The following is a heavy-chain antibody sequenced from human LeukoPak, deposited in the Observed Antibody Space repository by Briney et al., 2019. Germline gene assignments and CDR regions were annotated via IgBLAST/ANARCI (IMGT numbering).Heavy chain of an antibody. J-gene: IGHJ4*02. CDR1: GGSFSGYY. CDR3: ARLGRDTSGYYYFDY. D-gene: IGHD3-22*01. V-gene: IGHV4-34*01. Sequence: SETLSLTCAVYGGSFSGYYWSWIRQPPGKGLEWIGSIYYSGSTYYNPSLESRVTISLDTSNNRFSLRLSSVTAADTAVYYCARLGRDTSGYYYFDYWGQGTLVTVSS. CDR2: IYYSGST.